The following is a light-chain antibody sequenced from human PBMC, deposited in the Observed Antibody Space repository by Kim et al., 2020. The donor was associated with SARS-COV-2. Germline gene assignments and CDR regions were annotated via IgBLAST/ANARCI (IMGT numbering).Light chain of an antibody. Sequence: GDRATITCRASQRVSTSLAWYQQKPGKAPSLLIYDASTLESGVPPRFSGSGSGTEFTLTIYSLQPEDFATYYCHQYYSYPLAFGGGTKV. J-gene: IGKJ4*01. CDR1: QRVSTS. V-gene: IGKV1-5*01. CDR2: DAS. CDR3: HQYYSYPLA.